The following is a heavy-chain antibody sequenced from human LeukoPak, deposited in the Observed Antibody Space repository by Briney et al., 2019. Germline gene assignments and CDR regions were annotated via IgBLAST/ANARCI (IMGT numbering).Heavy chain of an antibody. Sequence: GGCLRLSCAGSGYIFNNYAQHWVRQPPGKGLEWVSGFRWNSGSIDYADSVKGRFTISRDNAKNSLYLQMNSLRVEDTAFYYCAKDNRRHYTSGPNPDSLHWGQGALVTVSS. CDR2: FRWNSGSI. J-gene: IGHJ4*02. CDR3: AKDNRRHYTSGPNPDSLH. V-gene: IGHV3-9*01. CDR1: GYIFNNYA. D-gene: IGHD6-19*01.